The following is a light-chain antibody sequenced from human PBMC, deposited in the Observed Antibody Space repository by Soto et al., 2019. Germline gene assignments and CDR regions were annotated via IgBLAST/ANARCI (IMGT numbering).Light chain of an antibody. Sequence: ETVMTQSPATLSLSPGERATLSCRASQSVSSKLVWYQQKPGQAPRFLIYGASTRATGIPARFRGSGSGTEFTLTIDSLQSEDFAVYYCQQYKNWPWTFGQGTKVDIK. CDR3: QQYKNWPWT. J-gene: IGKJ1*01. CDR1: QSVSSK. CDR2: GAS. V-gene: IGKV3-15*01.